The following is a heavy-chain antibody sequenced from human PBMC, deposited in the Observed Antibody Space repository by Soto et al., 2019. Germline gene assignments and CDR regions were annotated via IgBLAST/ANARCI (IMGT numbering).Heavy chain of an antibody. CDR3: ANGYCSSTSCYDGQGNFDL. CDR2: ISYDGSNK. J-gene: IGHJ2*01. D-gene: IGHD2-2*01. Sequence: QVQLVESGGGVVQPGRSLRLSCAASGFTFSSYGMHWVRQAPGKGLEWVAVISYDGSNKYYADSVKGRFTISRDNSKNTMYLQRNSLRAEDTAVYYCANGYCSSTSCYDGQGNFDLWGRGTLVTVSS. V-gene: IGHV3-30*18. CDR1: GFTFSSYG.